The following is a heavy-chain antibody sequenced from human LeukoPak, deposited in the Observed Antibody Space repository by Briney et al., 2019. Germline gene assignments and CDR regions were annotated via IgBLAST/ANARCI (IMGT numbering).Heavy chain of an antibody. J-gene: IGHJ4*02. CDR1: GFTFSSYS. Sequence: GGSLRLSCAASGFTFSSYSMNWVRQAPGKGLEWVSYISSRSSTIYYADSVKGRFTISRDNAKNSLYLQMNSLRAEDTAVYYCARDGYYYGSGSYYKVDFDYWGQGTLVTVSS. V-gene: IGHV3-48*01. CDR3: ARDGYYYGSGSYYKVDFDY. CDR2: ISSRSSTI. D-gene: IGHD3-10*01.